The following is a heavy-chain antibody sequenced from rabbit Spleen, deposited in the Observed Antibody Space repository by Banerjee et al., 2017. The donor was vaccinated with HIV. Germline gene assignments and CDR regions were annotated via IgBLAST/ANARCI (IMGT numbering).Heavy chain of an antibody. Sequence: QLKETGGGLVQPGGSLTLSCKASGFDFSNYYMTWVRQAPGKGLEWIGLTEPIFGTTYYANWVNGRFTISSHNAQNTLYLQVKSLTAADTATYFCARVGGDANSRLGGMDLWGPGTLVTVS. J-gene: IGHJ6*01. CDR2: TEPIFGTT. D-gene: IGHD6-1*01. CDR3: ARVGGDANSRLGGMDL. V-gene: IGHV1S7*01. CDR1: GFDFSNYY.